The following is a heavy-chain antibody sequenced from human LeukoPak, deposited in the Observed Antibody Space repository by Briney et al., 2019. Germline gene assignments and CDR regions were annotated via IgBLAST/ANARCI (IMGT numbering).Heavy chain of an antibody. CDR1: GFTFSTYG. Sequence: GGSLRLSCAASGFTFSTYGMTWVRQAPGKGLEWVSAISGSAATTFYADSVKGRFTISRDNSKNTLYLQMNSLRAEDTAVYYCAREVGPFDYWGQGTLVTVSS. D-gene: IGHD1-26*01. CDR2: ISGSAATT. CDR3: AREVGPFDY. V-gene: IGHV3-23*01. J-gene: IGHJ4*02.